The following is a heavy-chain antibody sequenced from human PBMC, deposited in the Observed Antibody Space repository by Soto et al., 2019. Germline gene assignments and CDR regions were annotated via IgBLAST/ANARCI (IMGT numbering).Heavy chain of an antibody. V-gene: IGHV1-24*01. CDR3: ATAATKSDYVVAALGY. J-gene: IGHJ4*02. CDR1: GYTLTELS. Sequence: ASVKVSCKVSGYTLTELSMHWVRQAPGKGLEWMGGFDPEDGETIYAQKFQGRVTMTEDTSTDTAYMELSSLRSEDTAVYYCATAATKSDYVVAALGYWGQGTLVTVSS. CDR2: FDPEDGET. D-gene: IGHD2-15*01.